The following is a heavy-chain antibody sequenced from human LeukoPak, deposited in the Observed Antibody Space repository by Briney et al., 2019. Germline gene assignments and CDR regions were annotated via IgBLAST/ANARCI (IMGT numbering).Heavy chain of an antibody. CDR1: GYTFTGYY. CDR2: INPNSGGT. V-gene: IGHV1-2*02. D-gene: IGHD5-24*01. J-gene: IGHJ4*02. Sequence: ASVTVSCKASGYTFTGYYMHWVRQAPGQGLEWMGWINPNSGGTNYAQKFQGRVTMTRDTSISTAYMELSRLRSDDTAVYYCARDLEMATISSATVWGQGTLVTVSS. CDR3: ARDLEMATISSATV.